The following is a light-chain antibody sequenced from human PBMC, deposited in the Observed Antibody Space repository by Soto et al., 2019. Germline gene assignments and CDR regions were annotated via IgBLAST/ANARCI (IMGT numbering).Light chain of an antibody. V-gene: IGKV3-20*01. J-gene: IGKJ3*01. CDR1: QSINNN. CDR2: SAS. Sequence: EVVLTQSPGTLSLSPGERATLSCRASQSINNNLAWYQHKPGQAPRLLIYSASSRAAGIPDRFSGSGSRTDFTLTISRLEPEDFAVYYCQQYGTSRVTFGPGTKVYIK. CDR3: QQYGTSRVT.